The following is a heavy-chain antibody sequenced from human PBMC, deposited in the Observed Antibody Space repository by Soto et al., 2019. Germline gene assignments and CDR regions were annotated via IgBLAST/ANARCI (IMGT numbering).Heavy chain of an antibody. Sequence: GGSLRLSCAASGFTFSSYAMSWVRQAPGKGLEWVSAISGSGGSTYYADSVKGRFTISRDNSKNTLYLQMNSLRAEDTAVYYCAKGGYSGYDSSNFDYWGQGTLVTVSS. J-gene: IGHJ4*02. CDR1: GFTFSSYA. V-gene: IGHV3-23*01. CDR2: ISGSGGST. D-gene: IGHD5-12*01. CDR3: AKGGYSGYDSSNFDY.